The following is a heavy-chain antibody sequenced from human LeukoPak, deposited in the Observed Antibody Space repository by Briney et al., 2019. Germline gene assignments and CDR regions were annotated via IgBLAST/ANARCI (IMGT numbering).Heavy chain of an antibody. CDR2: ISGSGGST. Sequence: GGSLRLSCAASGFTFSSYAMSWVRQAPGKGLEWVSAISGSGGSTYYADSVKGRFTISRDNSKNTRYLQMNSLRAPDTAVYYCAKVEDCLQLAHHFDSWGQGNLVTVSS. J-gene: IGHJ4*02. CDR1: GFTFSSYA. CDR3: AKVEDCLQLAHHFDS. V-gene: IGHV3-23*01. D-gene: IGHD2-21*01.